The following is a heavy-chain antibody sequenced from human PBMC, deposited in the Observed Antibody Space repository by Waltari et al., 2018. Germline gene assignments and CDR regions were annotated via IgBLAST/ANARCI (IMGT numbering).Heavy chain of an antibody. J-gene: IGHJ6*03. Sequence: QVQLQESGPGLVKPSETLSLTCTVSGGSISSYYWSWIRQPAGKGLEWIGRIYSSGSTNYNPSLKSRVTMSVDTSKNQFSLKLSSVTAADTAVYYWASTEQKYYYYYYYMDVWGKGTTVTVSS. CDR1: GGSISSYY. CDR3: ASTEQKYYYYYYYMDV. D-gene: IGHD2-8*02. CDR2: IYSSGST. V-gene: IGHV4-4*07.